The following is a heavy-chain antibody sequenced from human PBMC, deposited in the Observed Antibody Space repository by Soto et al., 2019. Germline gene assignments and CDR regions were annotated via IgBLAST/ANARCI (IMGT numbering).Heavy chain of an antibody. CDR2: ISGYNGDT. CDR3: AKNGQPPYYYYGMDV. V-gene: IGHV1-18*01. CDR1: GYTFSNFG. D-gene: IGHD2-8*01. Sequence: EASVKVSCKASGYTFSNFGISWVRQAPGQGLEWMGWISGYNGDTNYAQKFQGRVTMTVDTSTTTAFMELTSLTSDDRAVYYCAKNGQPPYYYYGMDVWGQGTTVTVSS. J-gene: IGHJ6*02.